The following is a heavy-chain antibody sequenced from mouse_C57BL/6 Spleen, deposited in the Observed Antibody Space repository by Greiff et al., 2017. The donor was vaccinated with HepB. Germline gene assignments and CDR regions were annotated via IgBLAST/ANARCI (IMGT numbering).Heavy chain of an antibody. CDR1: GFSLTSYG. D-gene: IGHD1-1*01. Sequence: VQLQESGPGLVAPSQSLSITCTVSGFSLTSYGVSWVRQPPGKGLEWLGVIWGDGSTNYHSALISRLSISKDNSKSQVFLKLNSLQTDDTATYYCAKIITTVVAPTSYYAMDYWGQGTSVTVSS. CDR2: IWGDGST. V-gene: IGHV2-3*01. CDR3: AKIITTVVAPTSYYAMDY. J-gene: IGHJ4*01.